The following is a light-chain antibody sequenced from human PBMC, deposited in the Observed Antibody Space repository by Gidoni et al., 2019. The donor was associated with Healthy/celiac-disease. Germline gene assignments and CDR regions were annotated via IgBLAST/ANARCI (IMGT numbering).Light chain of an antibody. J-gene: IGKJ1*01. Sequence: DIQMTQSPSSLSASVGDRVTITCRASQGISNYLSWYQQQPGKVPKLLIYAASTLQSGVPSRFSGSGSGTDFTLPISSLQPEDVATYYCQKYNSAPWTFGQGTKVEIK. CDR3: QKYNSAPWT. V-gene: IGKV1-27*01. CDR1: QGISNY. CDR2: AAS.